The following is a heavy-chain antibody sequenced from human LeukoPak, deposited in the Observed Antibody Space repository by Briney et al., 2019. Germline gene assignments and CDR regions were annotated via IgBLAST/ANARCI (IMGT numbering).Heavy chain of an antibody. CDR3: AREGKLTGYFGGLGFNY. Sequence: KPSETLSLTCTVSGGSISSYYWSWIRQAPGKGLEWIANIDYSGNTIYNPALKSRVTMSVDTSKNQFSLNLTSVTAADTAVYYCAREGKLTGYFGGLGFNYWDQGILVTVSS. CDR1: GGSISSYY. CDR2: IDYSGNT. V-gene: IGHV4-59*01. J-gene: IGHJ4*02. D-gene: IGHD6-19*01.